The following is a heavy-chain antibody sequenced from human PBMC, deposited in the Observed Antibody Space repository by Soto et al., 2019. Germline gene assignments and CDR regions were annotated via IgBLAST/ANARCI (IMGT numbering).Heavy chain of an antibody. V-gene: IGHV4-31*03. Sequence: SETLSLTCTVSGGSINSGGFYWSWIRQHPGKGLEWIGYIYYSGSTYYNPSLKSRVIISVDTSKNQFSLRLRSVTAADTAVYYCATTSGRYYDSFDIWGPGTKVTVSS. CDR2: IYYSGST. CDR3: ATTSGRYYDSFDI. J-gene: IGHJ3*02. CDR1: GGSINSGGFY. D-gene: IGHD3-10*01.